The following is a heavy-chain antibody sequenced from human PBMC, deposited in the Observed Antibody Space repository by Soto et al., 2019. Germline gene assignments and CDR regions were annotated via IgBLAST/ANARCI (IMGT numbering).Heavy chain of an antibody. CDR3: ARTLFHWYFDL. CDR2: ISYDGSNK. Sequence: QVQLVESGGGVVQPGRSLRLSCAASGFTFSSYAMHWVRQAPGKGLEWVAVISYDGSNKYYADSVKGRFTISRDNSKNTLYLQMNSLRAEDTAVYYCARTLFHWYFDLWGRGTLVTVSS. J-gene: IGHJ2*01. V-gene: IGHV3-30-3*01. CDR1: GFTFSSYA.